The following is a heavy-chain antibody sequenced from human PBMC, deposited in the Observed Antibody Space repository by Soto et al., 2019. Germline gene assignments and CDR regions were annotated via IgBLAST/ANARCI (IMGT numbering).Heavy chain of an antibody. CDR2: ISGSGGST. V-gene: IGHV3-23*01. Sequence: GGSLTLSCAASGFTFCSCAMNCFHQAPGKGLEWVSAISGSGGSTYYADSVKGRFTISRDNSKNTLYLQMNSLRAEDTAVYYYARDSTHFIAAAGIPAYYWGQGTPVTVSS. D-gene: IGHD6-13*01. CDR1: GFTFCSCA. CDR3: ARDSTHFIAAAGIPAYY. J-gene: IGHJ4*02.